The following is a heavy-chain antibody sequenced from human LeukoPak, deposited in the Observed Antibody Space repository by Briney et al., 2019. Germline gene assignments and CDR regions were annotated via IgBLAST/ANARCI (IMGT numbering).Heavy chain of an antibody. CDR3: ARLPLPPYYYDSSGYYGHDAFDI. CDR2: IWYDGSNK. Sequence: GGSVRLSCAASGFTFSSYGMHWVRQAPGKGLEWVAVIWYDGSNKYYADSVKGRFTISRDKATNTLYLQMNSLRAEDTAVYYCARLPLPPYYYDSSGYYGHDAFDIWGQGTIVSVSS. J-gene: IGHJ3*02. CDR1: GFTFSSYG. V-gene: IGHV3-33*01. D-gene: IGHD3-22*01.